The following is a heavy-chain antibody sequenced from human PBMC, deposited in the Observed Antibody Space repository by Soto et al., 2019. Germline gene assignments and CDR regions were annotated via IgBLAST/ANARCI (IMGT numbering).Heavy chain of an antibody. J-gene: IGHJ6*02. CDR1: GGTFSSYA. Sequence: QVQLVQSGAEVKKPGSSVKVSCKASGGTFSSYAISWVRQAPGQGLEWMGGIIPIFGTANYAQKFQGRVTITADESTSTAYMELSSLRSEDTAVYYCASGPWCSGGSCYSLSYYYGMDVWGQGTTVTVSS. D-gene: IGHD2-15*01. V-gene: IGHV1-69*01. CDR2: IIPIFGTA. CDR3: ASGPWCSGGSCYSLSYYYGMDV.